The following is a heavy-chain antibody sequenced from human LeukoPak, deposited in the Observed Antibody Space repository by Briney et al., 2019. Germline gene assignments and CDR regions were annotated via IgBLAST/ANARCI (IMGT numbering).Heavy chain of an antibody. J-gene: IGHJ3*02. D-gene: IGHD5-18*01. V-gene: IGHV4-4*07. Sequence: SETLSLTCTVSGASINSYSWNWIRQPAGKGLEWIGRIYTGGSTNYNPSLKSRVTMSVDTSKNQFSLKLSSVTAADTAVYYCAREGGYSYRDAFDIWGQGTMVTVSS. CDR2: IYTGGST. CDR1: GASINSYS. CDR3: AREGGYSYRDAFDI.